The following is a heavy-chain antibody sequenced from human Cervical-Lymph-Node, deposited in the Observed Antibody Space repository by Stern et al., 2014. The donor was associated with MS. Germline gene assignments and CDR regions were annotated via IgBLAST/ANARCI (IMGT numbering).Heavy chain of an antibody. V-gene: IGHV3-21*01. Sequence: EVQLVESGGGLVKPGESLRLSCDASGFTFSHYSIHWVRQAPGNGLEWISSISSNSTPTYSADSVEGLFTISRDSAKDSVSLHMVSMRAEDTAVYYCARARVGDYARSPHLDSWGQGTLVTVSS. CDR3: ARARVGDYARSPHLDS. CDR2: ISSNSTPT. CDR1: GFTFSHYS. J-gene: IGHJ4*02. D-gene: IGHD4-17*01.